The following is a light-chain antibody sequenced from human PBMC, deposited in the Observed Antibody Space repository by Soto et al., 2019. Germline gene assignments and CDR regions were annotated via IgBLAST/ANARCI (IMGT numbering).Light chain of an antibody. J-gene: IGLJ1*01. Sequence: QSALTQARSVSGSPGQSVTISCTGTRRNVGGYNSVSWYQHHPGEAPKLMIYDVSKRPSGVPDRFSGSKSGSTASLTISGLSVQDVLHYYCSSYPGTFTLRVCGHGTMVPVL. V-gene: IGLV2-11*02. CDR3: SSYPGTFTLRV. CDR1: RRNVGGYNS. CDR2: DVS.